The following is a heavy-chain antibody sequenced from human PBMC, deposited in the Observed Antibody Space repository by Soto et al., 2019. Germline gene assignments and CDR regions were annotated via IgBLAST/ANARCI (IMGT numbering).Heavy chain of an antibody. CDR1: GYTFTSCG. J-gene: IGHJ3*02. CDR3: ARREAVAGADGAFDI. CDR2: ISAYNGNT. D-gene: IGHD6-19*01. Sequence: ASVKVSCKASGYTFTSCGISWVRQAPGQGLEWMGWISAYNGNTNYAQKLQGRVTMTTDTSTSTAYMELRSLRSDDTAVYYCARREAVAGADGAFDIWGQGTMVTVSS. V-gene: IGHV1-18*01.